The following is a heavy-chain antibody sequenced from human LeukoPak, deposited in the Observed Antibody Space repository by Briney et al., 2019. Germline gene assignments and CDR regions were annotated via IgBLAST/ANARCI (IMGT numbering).Heavy chain of an antibody. V-gene: IGHV3-30*04. CDR3: ARDYRITVAGTSVVGY. D-gene: IGHD6-19*01. Sequence: GGSLRLSCAASGFTFSSYAMHWVRQAPGKGLEWVAVISYDGSNKYYADSVKGRFTISRDNSKNTLYLQMNGLRAEDTAVYYCARDYRITVAGTSVVGYWGQGTLVTVSS. J-gene: IGHJ4*02. CDR2: ISYDGSNK. CDR1: GFTFSSYA.